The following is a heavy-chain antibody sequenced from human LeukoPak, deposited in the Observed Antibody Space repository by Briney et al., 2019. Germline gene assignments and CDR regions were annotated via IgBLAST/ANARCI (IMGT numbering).Heavy chain of an antibody. Sequence: GGSLRLSCAASGFTFSSYAMSWVRQAPGKGQEWVSAISGSGGSTYYADSVKGRFTISRDNSKNTLYLQMNSLRAEDTAVYYCAKHSSSWYKVGWFDPWGQGTLVTVSS. D-gene: IGHD6-13*01. CDR1: GFTFSSYA. CDR2: ISGSGGST. J-gene: IGHJ5*02. CDR3: AKHSSSWYKVGWFDP. V-gene: IGHV3-23*01.